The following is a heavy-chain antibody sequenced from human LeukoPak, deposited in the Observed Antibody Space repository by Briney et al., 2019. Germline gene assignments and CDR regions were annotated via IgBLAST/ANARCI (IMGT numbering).Heavy chain of an antibody. D-gene: IGHD3-16*01. J-gene: IGHJ4*02. CDR2: ISYDGSNK. CDR3: ARVVFLGKWSIPSDS. Sequence: GGSLRLSCAASGFTFSNYTMHWVRQAPGKGLEWVAVISYDGSNKYYTDSVKGRFTISRDNSKNTLYLQMNSLRAEDTAVYYCARVVFLGKWSIPSDSWGQGTLVTVSS. CDR1: GFTFSNYT. V-gene: IGHV3-30*10.